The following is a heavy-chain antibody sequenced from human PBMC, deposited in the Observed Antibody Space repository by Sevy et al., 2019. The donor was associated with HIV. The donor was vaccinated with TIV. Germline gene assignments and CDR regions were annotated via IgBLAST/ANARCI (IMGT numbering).Heavy chain of an antibody. CDR1: VYTFSNFG. CDR3: ARDSRPYYYDSSGYLDAFDI. Sequence: ASVKVSCRASVYTFSNFGLHWVRQAPGQGLEWLGWISTYNGNTIYAQKLQDRVTMTTDTSTSTAYMALRSLKSDDTAMYYCARDSRPYYYDSSGYLDAFDIWGQGTMVTVSS. CDR2: ISTYNGNT. D-gene: IGHD3-22*01. V-gene: IGHV1-18*04. J-gene: IGHJ3*02.